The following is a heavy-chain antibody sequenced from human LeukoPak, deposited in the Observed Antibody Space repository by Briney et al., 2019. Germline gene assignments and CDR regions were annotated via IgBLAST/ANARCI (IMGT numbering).Heavy chain of an antibody. Sequence: GGSLRLSCAASGFTLSGYAMGWVRRAPGKGLEWVSTISGSGDSTFYADSVKGRFSISRDHSKDTLYLQMSSLRAEDTAVYYCAKGCGDTCYSDFDYWGQGTLVTVSS. J-gene: IGHJ4*02. D-gene: IGHD2-15*01. CDR2: ISGSGDST. V-gene: IGHV3-23*01. CDR3: AKGCGDTCYSDFDY. CDR1: GFTLSGYA.